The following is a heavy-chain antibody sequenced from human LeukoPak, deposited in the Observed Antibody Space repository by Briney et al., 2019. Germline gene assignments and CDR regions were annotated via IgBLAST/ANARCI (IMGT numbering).Heavy chain of an antibody. CDR2: IRRNYET. V-gene: IGHV3-73*01. J-gene: IGHJ4*02. CDR1: GFILSGSH. D-gene: IGHD2-2*01. CDR3: ARQTNSCHDY. Sequence: GGSLRLSCTASGFILSGSHMHWVRQAPGKGLEWVGHIRRNYETAYGASVKGRFTISRDDSKNMAYLHMNSLRSEDTAFYFCARQTNSCHDYWGQGTLVTVSS.